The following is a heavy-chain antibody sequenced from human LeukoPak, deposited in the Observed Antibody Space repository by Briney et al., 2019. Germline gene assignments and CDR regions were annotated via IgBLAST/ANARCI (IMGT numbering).Heavy chain of an antibody. D-gene: IGHD2-2*01. CDR1: GGSISSGSCN. Sequence: PSETLSLTCSVSGGSISSGSCNWSWLRQPAGRGLEWIGHIYSSGSTKYNSSLKSRVSISIDTSKKQFSLNLSSVTAADTAVYYCARDFEFCSSTSCYRTFDYWGQGTLVTVSS. J-gene: IGHJ4*02. V-gene: IGHV4-61*09. CDR2: IYSSGST. CDR3: ARDFEFCSSTSCYRTFDY.